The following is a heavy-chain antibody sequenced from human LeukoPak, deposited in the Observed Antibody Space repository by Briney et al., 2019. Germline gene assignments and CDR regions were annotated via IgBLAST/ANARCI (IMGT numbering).Heavy chain of an antibody. J-gene: IGHJ4*02. Sequence: SETLSLTCTVSGGSISSYYWSWIRQPPGKGLEWIGYIYYSGSTNYNPSLKSRVTISVDTSKNQFSLKLSSVTAADTAVYYCAREGYCSSTSCYGTPYFDYWGQGTLVTVSS. CDR2: IYYSGST. D-gene: IGHD2-2*01. V-gene: IGHV4-59*01. CDR1: GGSISSYY. CDR3: AREGYCSSTSCYGTPYFDY.